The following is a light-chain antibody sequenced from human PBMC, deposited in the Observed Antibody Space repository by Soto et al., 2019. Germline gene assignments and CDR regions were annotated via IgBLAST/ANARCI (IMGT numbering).Light chain of an antibody. CDR3: QQYGSSPQT. CDR1: QSVSNRY. CDR2: NAS. J-gene: IGKJ2*01. V-gene: IGKV3-20*01. Sequence: EIVLTQSPGTLSLSPGERATLSCRASQSVSNRYLAWYQQKPGQAPRLLIYNASSRATGIPDRFSGSGSGTDFTLTISRLEPEDFAVYYCQQYGSSPQTFGQGTKLDIK.